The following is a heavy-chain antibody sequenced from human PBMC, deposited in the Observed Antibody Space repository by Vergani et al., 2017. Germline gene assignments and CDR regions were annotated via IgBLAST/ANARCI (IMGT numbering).Heavy chain of an antibody. V-gene: IGHV4-4*07. D-gene: IGHD2-21*02. CDR3: VRVSPVVTGSFRYFDL. CDR1: GGSISSYY. Sequence: QVQLQESGPGLVKPSETLSLNCTVSGGSISSYYWCWIRQPAGKGLEWIGRIYTSGSTNYNPSLKSRVTMSVDTSKNQFSLKLSSVTAADTAVYYCVRVSPVVTGSFRYFDLWGRGTLVTVSS. CDR2: IYTSGST. J-gene: IGHJ2*01.